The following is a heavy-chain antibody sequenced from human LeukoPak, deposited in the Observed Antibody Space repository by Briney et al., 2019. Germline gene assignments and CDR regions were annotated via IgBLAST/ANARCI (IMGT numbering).Heavy chain of an antibody. V-gene: IGHV3-64*01. CDR1: GFTVSGNY. CDR2: ISSNGGST. Sequence: GGSLRLSCAASGFTVSGNYMSWVRQAPGKGLEYVSAISSNGGSTNYANSVKGRFTISRDNSKNTLYLQMGSLRAEDMAVYYCARKNVVVPAAYEYWGQGTLVTVSS. J-gene: IGHJ4*02. D-gene: IGHD2-2*01. CDR3: ARKNVVVPAAYEY.